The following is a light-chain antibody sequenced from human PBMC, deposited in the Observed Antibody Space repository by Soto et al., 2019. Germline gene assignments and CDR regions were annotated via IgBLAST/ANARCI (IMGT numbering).Light chain of an antibody. CDR3: QQRSNWPPEVT. V-gene: IGKV3-11*01. CDR1: QSVRSS. J-gene: IGKJ3*01. CDR2: DAS. Sequence: EIVLTQSPDTLSLSPGERATLSCRASQSVRSSLAWYQQKPGQAPRLLIDDASNRATGIPARFSGSGSGTDFTLPISSLEPEDFAVYYCQQRSNWPPEVTFGPGNKVDIK.